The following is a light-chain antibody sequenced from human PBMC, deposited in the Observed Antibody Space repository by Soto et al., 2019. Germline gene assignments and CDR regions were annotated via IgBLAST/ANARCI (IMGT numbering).Light chain of an antibody. V-gene: IGKV1-27*01. CDR3: QKYNSAPLT. J-gene: IGKJ4*01. CDR2: AAS. CDR1: LPISNY. Sequence: DIQMTQSPSSLSASVGDRVTITCRASLPISNYFDWYQQKPGKIPNLLIYAASTLQAGVTSRFSGSGSGTGFTLTIRSLQPEYVAAYYCQKYNSAPLTFGGGTKVDIK.